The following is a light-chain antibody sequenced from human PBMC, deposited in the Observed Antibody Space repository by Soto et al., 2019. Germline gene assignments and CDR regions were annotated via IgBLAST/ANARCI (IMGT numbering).Light chain of an antibody. CDR1: QSIARF. CDR2: AAS. V-gene: IGKV1-39*01. J-gene: IGKJ3*01. CDR3: QQSYTTPFT. Sequence: DIQMTQSPSSLAASVGDRVTITCRASQSIARFLNWYQQKPGKAPKLLMYAASRLQSGVPSRFSGSGSGTDFILTISSLQPEDFATYYCQQSYTTPFTFGPGTTVHI.